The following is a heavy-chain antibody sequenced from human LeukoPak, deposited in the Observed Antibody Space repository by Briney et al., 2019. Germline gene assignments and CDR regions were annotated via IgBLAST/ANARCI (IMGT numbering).Heavy chain of an antibody. Sequence: SETLSPTCTVSGGSISSYYWSWIRQPPGKGLEWIGYIYYSGSTNYNPSLKSRVTISVDTSKNQFSLKLSSVTAADTAVYYCARDPGSLGPHYYYYGMDVWGQGTTVTVSS. D-gene: IGHD5/OR15-5a*01. J-gene: IGHJ6*02. CDR3: ARDPGSLGPHYYYYGMDV. CDR1: GGSISSYY. V-gene: IGHV4-59*01. CDR2: IYYSGST.